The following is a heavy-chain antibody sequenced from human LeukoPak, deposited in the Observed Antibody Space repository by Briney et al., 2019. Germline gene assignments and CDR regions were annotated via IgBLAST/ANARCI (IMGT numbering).Heavy chain of an antibody. J-gene: IGHJ4*02. D-gene: IGHD3-22*01. CDR1: GFTFSSYS. CDR2: ISSSSSYI. CDR3: ARDFYHDSSGSSFDY. V-gene: IGHV3-21*01. Sequence: PGGSLRLSCAASGFTFSSYSMKWVRQAPGKGLEWVSSISSSSSYIYYADSVKGRFTISRDNAKNSLYLQMNSLRAEDTAVYYCARDFYHDSSGSSFDYWGQGTLVTVSS.